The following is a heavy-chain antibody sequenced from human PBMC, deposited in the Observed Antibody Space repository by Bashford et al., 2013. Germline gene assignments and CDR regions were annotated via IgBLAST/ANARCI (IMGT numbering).Heavy chain of an antibody. CDR3: ARGGGYAASGSYHFDY. D-gene: IGHD3-10*01. CDR1: GYIFTSYA. CDR2: INTGNANT. V-gene: IGHV1-3*04. J-gene: IGHJ4*02. Sequence: ASVKVSCKASGYIFTSYAMQWVRQAPGQRLEWMGWINTGNANTKYSQKFQGRVTISRDTSATTTYMEMNSLRGEDTALYYCARGGGYAASGSYHFDYWGQGAQVTVSS.